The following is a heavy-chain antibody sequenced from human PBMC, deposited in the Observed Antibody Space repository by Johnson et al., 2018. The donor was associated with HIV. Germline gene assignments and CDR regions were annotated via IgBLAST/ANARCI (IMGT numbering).Heavy chain of an antibody. CDR2: INWNGGST. V-gene: IGHV3-20*04. D-gene: IGHD4-17*01. Sequence: VQLVESGGGVVQPGRSLRLSCAASGFTFTYFGMHWVRQAPGKGLEWVSGINWNGGSTGYADFVKGRFTISRDNAKNSLYLQMNRLRAEDTAVYYCAPSWPDYGDSVYAVDIWGQGTMVTVSS. CDR1: GFTFTYFG. CDR3: APSWPDYGDSVYAVDI. J-gene: IGHJ3*02.